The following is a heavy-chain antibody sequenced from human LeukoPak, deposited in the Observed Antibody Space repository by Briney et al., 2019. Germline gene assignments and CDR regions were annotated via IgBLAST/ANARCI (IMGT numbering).Heavy chain of an antibody. D-gene: IGHD3-22*01. CDR1: GFTFSSYA. CDR2: ISGSGGNR. CDR3: ARVRLNYDSRGLRYYFDY. V-gene: IGHV3-23*01. Sequence: GGSLRLSCAASGFTFSSYAMSWVRQAPGKGLEWVSVISGSGGNRNYGDAVKGRFTISRDNSNNNTMYLQMNSLRAEDTAVYYCARVRLNYDSRGLRYYFDYWGQGTLVTVYS. J-gene: IGHJ4*02.